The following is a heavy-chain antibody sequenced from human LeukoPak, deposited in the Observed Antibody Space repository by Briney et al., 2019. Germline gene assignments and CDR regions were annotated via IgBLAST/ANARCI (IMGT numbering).Heavy chain of an antibody. D-gene: IGHD3-3*01. CDR2: INAGNGNT. Sequence: WASVKVSCKASGYTFTSYAMHWVRQAPGQRLEWMGWINAGNGNTKYSQKFQGRVTMTTDTSTSTAYMELRSLRSDDTAVYYCARVSDYDFWSGDNWFDPWGQGTLVTVSS. CDR1: GYTFTSYA. CDR3: ARVSDYDFWSGDNWFDP. J-gene: IGHJ5*02. V-gene: IGHV1-3*01.